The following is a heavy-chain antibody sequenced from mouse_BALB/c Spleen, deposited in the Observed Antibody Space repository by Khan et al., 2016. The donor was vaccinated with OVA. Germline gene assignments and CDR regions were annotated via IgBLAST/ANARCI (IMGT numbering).Heavy chain of an antibody. CDR3: ARSNGNYLFAY. V-gene: IGHV9-3-1*01. J-gene: IGHJ3*01. CDR1: GYTFTNYG. D-gene: IGHD2-1*01. Sequence: QIQLVQSGPELKKPGETVKISCKASGYTFTNYGMNWVKQAPGKGLKWMGWINTYTGEPTYADDFKGRFALSLETSARPAYLQINNLKNEDTATYFCARSNGNYLFAYWGQVTLVTVSA. CDR2: INTYTGEP.